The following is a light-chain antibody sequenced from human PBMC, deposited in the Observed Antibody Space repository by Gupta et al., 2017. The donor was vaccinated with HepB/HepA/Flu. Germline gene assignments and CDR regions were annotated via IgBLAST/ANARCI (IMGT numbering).Light chain of an antibody. CDR3: LQHNDYGWR. CDR1: QDISND. J-gene: IGKJ1*01. Sequence: DIQMTQSPSSLSASVGDGVTITCRASQDISNDLDWYQQRPGKAPKRLIYAASNLGTGVPSRFIGRASGAEFTLTISMLHPEDFTIYYCLQHNDYGWRFGQGTKVEIK. CDR2: AAS. V-gene: IGKV1-17*01.